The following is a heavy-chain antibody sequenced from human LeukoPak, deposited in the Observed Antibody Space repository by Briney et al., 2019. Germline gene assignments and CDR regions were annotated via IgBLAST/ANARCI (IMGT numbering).Heavy chain of an antibody. CDR1: GFTFSSYS. Sequence: PGGSLRLSCAASGFTFSSYSMNWVRQAPGKGLEWVSYISSSSSTIYYADSVKGRFTISRDNAKNSLYLQMNSLRAEDTAVYYCARRGGPLDYWGQGTLVTVSS. CDR2: ISSSSSTI. J-gene: IGHJ4*02. CDR3: ARRGGPLDY. V-gene: IGHV3-48*04. D-gene: IGHD3-16*01.